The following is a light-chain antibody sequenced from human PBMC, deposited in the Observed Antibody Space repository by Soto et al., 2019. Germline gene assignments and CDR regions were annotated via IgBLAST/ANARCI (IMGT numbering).Light chain of an antibody. Sequence: QSSLTQPASLSGSPGQSITISCTGTSSDVGGYNLVSWYQQHPGKAPKLMIYEVSNRPSGVSNRFSGSKSGNTASLTISGLQAEDEADYYCSSYTSSSSLYVFGTGTKVTVL. CDR2: EVS. CDR3: SSYTSSSSLYV. J-gene: IGLJ1*01. CDR1: SSDVGGYNL. V-gene: IGLV2-14*01.